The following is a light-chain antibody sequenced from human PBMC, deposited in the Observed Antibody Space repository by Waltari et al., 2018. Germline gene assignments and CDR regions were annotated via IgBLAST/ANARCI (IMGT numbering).Light chain of an antibody. V-gene: IGKV1-39*01. CDR2: AAS. CDR1: QTITNY. J-gene: IGKJ1*01. Sequence: DIQMTQSPSSLSAYVGDRVTITCRASQTITNYINWYQQKSGKAPKLLIYAASSLQSGVPSRFSGSGSGTDFTLTITSLQPEDFATYHCQQSYSTPWTFGQGTKVEIK. CDR3: QQSYSTPWT.